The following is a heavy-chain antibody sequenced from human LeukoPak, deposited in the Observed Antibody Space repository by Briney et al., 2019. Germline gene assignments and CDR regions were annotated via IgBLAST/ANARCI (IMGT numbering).Heavy chain of an antibody. V-gene: IGHV4-30-2*01. D-gene: IGHD6-13*01. CDR3: ASKKQQERCMDV. CDR2: IYHSGST. Sequence: TLSLTCTVSGGSISSGGYYWSWIRQPPGKGLEWIGYIYHSGSTNYNPSLKSRVTISVDKSKNQFSLKLSSVTAADTAVYYCASKKQQERCMDVWGQGTTVTVSS. J-gene: IGHJ6*02. CDR1: GGSISSGGYY.